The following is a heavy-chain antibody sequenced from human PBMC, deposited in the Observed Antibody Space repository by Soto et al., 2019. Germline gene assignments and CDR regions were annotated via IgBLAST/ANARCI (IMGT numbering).Heavy chain of an antibody. CDR2: INGDGSST. Sequence: GGSLRLSCAASGLTFRDHWMHWVRQGPGKGLVWVSRINGDGSSTNYADSVKGRFTISRDNAKDTLYLQMNSLRAEDTAVYYCVDGMSGWPFWGQGTLVTVSS. CDR1: GLTFRDHW. CDR3: VDGMSGWPF. J-gene: IGHJ4*02. V-gene: IGHV3-74*01. D-gene: IGHD6-19*01.